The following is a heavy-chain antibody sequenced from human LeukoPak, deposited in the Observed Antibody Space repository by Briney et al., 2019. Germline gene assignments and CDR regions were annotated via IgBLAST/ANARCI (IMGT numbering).Heavy chain of an antibody. J-gene: IGHJ4*02. CDR3: ARGEDGTGDYRPTYFDS. Sequence: SETLSLTCAVYGGSFSDYFWNWIRQPPGKGLEWIGETNHGGGTRYNPSLKSRATISVDTSKKQFSLNLTSVTAADTAVYYCARGEDGTGDYRPTYFDSWGQGTLVTVSS. V-gene: IGHV4-34*01. CDR2: TNHGGGT. CDR1: GGSFSDYF. D-gene: IGHD4-17*01.